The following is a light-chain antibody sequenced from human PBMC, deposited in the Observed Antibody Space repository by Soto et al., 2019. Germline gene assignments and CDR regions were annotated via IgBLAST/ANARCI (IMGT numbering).Light chain of an antibody. V-gene: IGLV2-14*01. Sequence: QSALTQPASVSGSPGQSITISCTGTSSDVGGYNYVSWYQQHPGKDPKLMIYEVSNRPSGVSNRFSGSKSGNTASLTISGLQAEDEADYYCGSYTSSSTWVFGGGTKVTVL. J-gene: IGLJ3*02. CDR1: SSDVGGYNY. CDR2: EVS. CDR3: GSYTSSSTWV.